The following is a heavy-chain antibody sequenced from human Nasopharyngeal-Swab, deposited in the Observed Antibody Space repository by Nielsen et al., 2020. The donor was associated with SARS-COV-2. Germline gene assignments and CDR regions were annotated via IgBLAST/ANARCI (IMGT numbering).Heavy chain of an antibody. CDR1: GYTFTSYG. J-gene: IGHJ4*02. CDR2: ISAYNGNT. V-gene: IGHV1-18*01. CDR3: ARDDSSYYDFWSGYYTSFDY. Sequence: ASVKVSCKASGYTFTSYGISWVRQAPGQGLEWMGWISAYNGNTNYAQKLQGRVTMTTDTSTSTAYMELRSLRSADTAVYYCARDDSSYYDFWSGYYTSFDYWGQGTLVTVSS. D-gene: IGHD3-3*01.